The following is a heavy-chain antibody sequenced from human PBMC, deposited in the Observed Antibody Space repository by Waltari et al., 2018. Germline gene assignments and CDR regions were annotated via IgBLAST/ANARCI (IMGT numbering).Heavy chain of an antibody. Sequence: EVQLVESGGGLVQPGGSLRLSCAASGLTSSSSWMSWVRRAPGKGPEWVANIKQDGSEKYYVDSVKGRFTISRDNAKNSLYLQMNSLRAEDTAVYYCARGVVGATRSFDYWGQGTLVTVSS. CDR3: ARGVVGATRSFDY. D-gene: IGHD1-26*01. CDR1: GLTSSSSW. V-gene: IGHV3-7*01. J-gene: IGHJ4*02. CDR2: IKQDGSEK.